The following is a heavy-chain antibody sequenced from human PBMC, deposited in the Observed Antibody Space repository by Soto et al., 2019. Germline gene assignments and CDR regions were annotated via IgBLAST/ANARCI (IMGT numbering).Heavy chain of an antibody. CDR1: GYTFTSYA. CDR3: ARSFTVPAAIGY. Sequence: QVQLVQSGAEVKKPGASVKVSCKASGYTFTSYAMHWVRQAPGQRLEWMGWINAGNGNTKYSQKFQGXVXXXRXXPASTAYMELSSLRSEGTAVYYCARSFTVPAAIGYWGQGTLVTVSS. V-gene: IGHV1-3*01. J-gene: IGHJ4*02. D-gene: IGHD2-2*02. CDR2: INAGNGNT.